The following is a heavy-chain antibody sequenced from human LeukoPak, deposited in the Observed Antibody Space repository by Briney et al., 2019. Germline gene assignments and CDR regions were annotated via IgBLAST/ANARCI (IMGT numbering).Heavy chain of an antibody. CDR1: GGSISSYY. V-gene: IGHV4-4*07. CDR2: IYTSGST. D-gene: IGHD3-22*01. Sequence: SETLSLTCTVSGGSISSYYWSWIRQPAGKGLEWIGRIYTSGSTNYNPSLKSRVTKSVDTSKNQLSLKLSSVTAADTAVYYCARETEAYYYDSSGYYYFDYWGQGTLVTVSS. J-gene: IGHJ4*02. CDR3: ARETEAYYYDSSGYYYFDY.